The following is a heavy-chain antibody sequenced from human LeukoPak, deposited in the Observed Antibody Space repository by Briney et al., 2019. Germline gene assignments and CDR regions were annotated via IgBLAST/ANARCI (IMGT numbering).Heavy chain of an antibody. CDR1: GVSISSYY. J-gene: IGHJ4*02. CDR3: AVGVPAAILGY. D-gene: IGHD2-2*01. V-gene: IGHV4-59*01. CDR2: IYYSGST. Sequence: SETLSLTCTVSGVSISSYYWSWIRQPPGKGLEWIGYIYYSGSTNYNPSLKSRVTISVDTSKNQFSLKLSSVTAADTAVYYCAVGVPAAILGYWGQGTLVTVSS.